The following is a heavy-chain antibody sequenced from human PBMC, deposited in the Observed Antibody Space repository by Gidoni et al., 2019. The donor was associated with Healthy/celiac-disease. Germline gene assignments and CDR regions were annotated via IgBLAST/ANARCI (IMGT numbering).Heavy chain of an antibody. CDR3: ARPHYDFWSAEHPAEEYYFDY. Sequence: QVQLVQSGAEVKKPGPSVKVSCKASGYTFTSYAIHWVRQARGPRLEWMGWINAGNGNTKYSQKFQGRVTITRDTSASTAYMELSSLRSEDTAVYYCARPHYDFWSAEHPAEEYYFDYWGQGTLVTVSS. CDR1: GYTFTSYA. V-gene: IGHV1-3*01. CDR2: INAGNGNT. D-gene: IGHD3-3*01. J-gene: IGHJ4*02.